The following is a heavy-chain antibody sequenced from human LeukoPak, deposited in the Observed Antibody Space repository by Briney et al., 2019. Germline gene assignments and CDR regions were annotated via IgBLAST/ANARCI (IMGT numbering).Heavy chain of an antibody. CDR2: IYTSGST. CDR1: GGSISSGSYY. J-gene: IGHJ4*02. CDR3: ASLVTKYGSGSYYFDY. D-gene: IGHD3-10*01. Sequence: SETLSLTCTVSGGSISSGSYYWSWIRQPAGKGLGWIGRIYTSGSTNYNPSLKSRVTISVDTSMNQFSLKLSSVTAADTAVYYCASLVTKYGSGSYYFDYWGQGTLVTVSS. V-gene: IGHV4-61*02.